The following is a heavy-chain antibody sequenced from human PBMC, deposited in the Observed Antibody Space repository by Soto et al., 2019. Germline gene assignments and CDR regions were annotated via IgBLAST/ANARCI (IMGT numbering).Heavy chain of an antibody. CDR1: GGTFSSYA. V-gene: IGHV1-69*13. D-gene: IGHD2-15*01. J-gene: IGHJ6*02. CDR3: ARDGRGYCSGGSCPLNYYYYYGMDV. CDR2: IIPIFGTA. Sequence: WASVKVSCKASGGTFSSYAISWVRQAPGQGLEWMGGIIPIFGTANYAQKFQGRVTITADESTSTAYMELSSLRSEDTAVYYCARDGRGYCSGGSCPLNYYYYYGMDVWGQGTTVTVSS.